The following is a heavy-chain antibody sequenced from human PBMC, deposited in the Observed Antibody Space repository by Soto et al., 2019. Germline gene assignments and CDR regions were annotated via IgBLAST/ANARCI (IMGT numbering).Heavy chain of an antibody. Sequence: EVQLVESGGGLVQPGGSLRLSCAASGFTFSSYSMNWVRQAPGKGLEWVSYISSATTTIYYADSVKGRFTISRDNAKNPLYLQRNSLRADDTAVYSWARGIAAAGPKRYYWGQGTLVTVSS. CDR3: ARGIAAAGPKRYY. J-gene: IGHJ4*02. D-gene: IGHD6-13*01. V-gene: IGHV3-48*01. CDR1: GFTFSSYS. CDR2: ISSATTTI.